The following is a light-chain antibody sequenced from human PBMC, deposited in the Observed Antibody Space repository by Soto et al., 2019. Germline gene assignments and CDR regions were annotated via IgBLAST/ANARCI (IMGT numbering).Light chain of an antibody. V-gene: IGLV2-14*01. CDR3: SSYAGDTPYI. CDR1: SSDFGDYDY. Sequence: QSALTQPASVSGSPGQSITISCTGTSSDFGDYDYVSWYLQHPGKVPKLMIYEVSNRPSGVSNRFSGSKSGNTASLTISGLQAEGEADFYCSSYAGDTPYIFGTGTKVTVL. J-gene: IGLJ1*01. CDR2: EVS.